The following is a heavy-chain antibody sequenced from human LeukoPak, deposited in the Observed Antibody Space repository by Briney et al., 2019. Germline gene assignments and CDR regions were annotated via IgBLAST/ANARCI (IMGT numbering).Heavy chain of an antibody. V-gene: IGHV3-74*03. J-gene: IGHJ5*02. CDR2: ITSDGRST. CDR3: ARVGTGYRYDNWFDP. CDR1: GFTFSSYW. Sequence: SGGSLRLSCAASGFTFSSYWMHWVRQAPGKGLVWVSRITSDGRSTTYADSVKGRFTISRDNAKNTLYLQMNSLSAYDTAVYYSARVGTGYRYDNWFDPWGQGTLVAVSS. D-gene: IGHD5-18*01.